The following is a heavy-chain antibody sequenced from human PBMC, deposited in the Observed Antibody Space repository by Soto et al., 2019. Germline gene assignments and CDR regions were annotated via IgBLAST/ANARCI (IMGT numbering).Heavy chain of an antibody. Sequence: SETLSLTCTVSCGSISSGDYYWSWIRQPPGKGLEWIGYIYYSGSTYYNPSLKSRVTISVDTSKNQFSLKLSSVTAADTAVYYCASLAGTMIIDYWGQGTLVTVSS. CDR2: IYYSGST. V-gene: IGHV4-30-4*01. D-gene: IGHD3-22*01. CDR3: ASLAGTMIIDY. CDR1: CGSISSGDYY. J-gene: IGHJ4*02.